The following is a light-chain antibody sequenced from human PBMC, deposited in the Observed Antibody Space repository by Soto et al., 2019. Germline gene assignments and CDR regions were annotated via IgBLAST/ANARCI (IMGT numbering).Light chain of an antibody. Sequence: DMQMTQSPSSVSATLGNLVTIXXQTSQDIATYLNWYQHKPRNAPNLLXXHASNLATGVPSRFSGGGSGTHFTFTISNLQPEDIATYYCQQSDTLPPPWPFGQGTKVDI. J-gene: IGKJ1*01. CDR2: HAS. V-gene: IGKV1-33*01. CDR1: QDIATY. CDR3: QQSDTLPPPWP.